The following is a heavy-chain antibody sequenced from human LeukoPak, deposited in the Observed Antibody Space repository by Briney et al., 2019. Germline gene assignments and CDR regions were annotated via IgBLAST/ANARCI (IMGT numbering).Heavy chain of an antibody. CDR3: AKTYYDILTGYYPMRSYFDY. Sequence: GSLRLSCAASGFTFSSYAMSWVRQAPGKGLEWVSAISGSGGSTYYADSVKGQFTISRDNSKNTLYLQMNSLRAEDKAVYYCAKTYYDILTGYYPMRSYFDYWGQGTLVTVSS. CDR1: GFTFSSYA. D-gene: IGHD3-9*01. J-gene: IGHJ4*02. V-gene: IGHV3-23*01. CDR2: ISGSGGST.